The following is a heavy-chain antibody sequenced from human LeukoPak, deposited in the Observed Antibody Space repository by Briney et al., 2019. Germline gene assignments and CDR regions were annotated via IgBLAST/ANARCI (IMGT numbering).Heavy chain of an antibody. V-gene: IGHV3-23*01. CDR1: GFTFSSYA. J-gene: IGHJ4*02. D-gene: IGHD3-10*01. CDR3: AKTPDYYGSGSSSYIDC. CDR2: ISGSGGGT. Sequence: GRSLRLSCAASGFTFSSYAMSWVRQAPGKGLEWVSAISGSGGGTYYANSVKGRFTISRDNSRDTLYLQMNSLRAEDTALYFCAKTPDYYGSGSSSYIDCWGQGTLVSVSS.